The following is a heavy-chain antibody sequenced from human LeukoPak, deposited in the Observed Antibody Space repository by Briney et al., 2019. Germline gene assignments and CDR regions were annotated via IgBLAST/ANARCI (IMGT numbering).Heavy chain of an antibody. CDR3: ARDSGEYSSSWYVGYGMDV. J-gene: IGHJ6*02. Sequence: SETLSLTCTVSGGSISSYYWSWIRQPPGKGLEWIGYIYYRGSTTYNPSLKSRVSISVDTSKNQFSLKLSSVTAADTAVYYCARDSGEYSSSWYVGYGMDVWGQGTTVTVSS. D-gene: IGHD6-13*01. CDR1: GGSISSYY. V-gene: IGHV4-59*01. CDR2: IYYRGST.